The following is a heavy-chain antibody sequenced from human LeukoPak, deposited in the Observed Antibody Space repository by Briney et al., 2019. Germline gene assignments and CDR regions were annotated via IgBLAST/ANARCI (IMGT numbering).Heavy chain of an antibody. CDR2: ISAYNGNT. D-gene: IGHD1-1*01. CDR1: GYTFTSYG. V-gene: IGHV1-18*01. CDR3: ARDGAGTTFYYYYGMDV. Sequence: ASVKVSCKASGYTFTSYGISWVRQAPGQGLEWMGWISAYNGNTNYAQKLQGRVTMTTDTSTSTAYMELRSLRSDGTAVYYCARDGAGTTFYYYYGMDVWGQGTTVTVSS. J-gene: IGHJ6*02.